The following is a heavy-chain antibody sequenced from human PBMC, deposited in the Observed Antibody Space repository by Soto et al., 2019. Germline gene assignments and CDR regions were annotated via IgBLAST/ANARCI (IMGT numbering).Heavy chain of an antibody. J-gene: IGHJ6*02. Sequence: SVKVSCKASGGTFSSYAISWVRQAPGQGLEWMGGIIPIFGTANYAQKFQGRVTITADESTSTAYMELSSLRSEDTAVYYCARESVDTAMVSNSVYYYYGMDVWGQGTTVTVSS. CDR1: GGTFSSYA. CDR3: ARESVDTAMVSNSVYYYYGMDV. V-gene: IGHV1-69*13. D-gene: IGHD5-18*01. CDR2: IIPIFGTA.